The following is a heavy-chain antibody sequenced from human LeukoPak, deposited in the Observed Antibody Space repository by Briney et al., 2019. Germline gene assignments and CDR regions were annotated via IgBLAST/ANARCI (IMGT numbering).Heavy chain of an antibody. J-gene: IGHJ4*02. V-gene: IGHV3-7*05. Sequence: GGSLRLSCVVSGFTFSSYWMSWVRQAPGKGLEWVANIKEGGSEKYYVDSVKGRFTISRDNAKNSVYLQMNSLRAEDTAVYYCAREWGCSNDPRGAYFDYWGQGSLVTVSS. CDR3: AREWGCSNDPRGAYFDY. D-gene: IGHD6-13*01. CDR1: GFTFSSYW. CDR2: IKEGGSEK.